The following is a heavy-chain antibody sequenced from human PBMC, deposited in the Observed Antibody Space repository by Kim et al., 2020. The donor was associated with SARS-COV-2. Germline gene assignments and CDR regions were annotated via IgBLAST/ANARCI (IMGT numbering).Heavy chain of an antibody. Sequence: ADSVKGRLTISRYNSKNTLYLQMNSLRAEDTAVYYCAKDSAVAGKSPFDYWGQGTLVTVSS. J-gene: IGHJ4*02. V-gene: IGHV3-30*02. D-gene: IGHD6-19*01. CDR3: AKDSAVAGKSPFDY.